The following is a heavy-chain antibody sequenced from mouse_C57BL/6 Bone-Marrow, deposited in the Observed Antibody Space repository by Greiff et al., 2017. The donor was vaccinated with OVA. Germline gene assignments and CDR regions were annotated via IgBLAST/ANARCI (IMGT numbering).Heavy chain of an antibody. J-gene: IGHJ3*01. CDR2: INPYNGGT. CDR1: GYTFTDYY. Sequence: VQLKESGPVLVKPGASVKMSCKASGYTFTDYYMNWVKQSHGKSLEWIGVINPYNGGTSYNQKFKGKATLTVDKSSSTAYMELNSLTSEDSAVYYCARYDYVFAYWGQGTLVTVSA. CDR3: ARYDYVFAY. D-gene: IGHD2-4*01. V-gene: IGHV1-19*01.